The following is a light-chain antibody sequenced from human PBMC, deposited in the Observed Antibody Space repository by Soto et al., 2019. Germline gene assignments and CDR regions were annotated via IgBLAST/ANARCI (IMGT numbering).Light chain of an antibody. CDR2: GAS. V-gene: IGKV3-20*01. CDR3: QQYGSSGA. CDR1: QSVRSN. J-gene: IGKJ1*01. Sequence: EIVMTQPPATLSVSPGERATLSCRASQSVRSNLAWYQQKPGQAPRLLIYGASNRATGIPDRFSGSGSGTDFTLTISRLEPEDFAVYYCQQYGSSGAFGQGTRWIS.